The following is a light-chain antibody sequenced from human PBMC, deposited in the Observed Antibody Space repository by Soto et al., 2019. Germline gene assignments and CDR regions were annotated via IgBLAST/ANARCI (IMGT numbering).Light chain of an antibody. V-gene: IGLV1-51*01. CDR3: SAYTARSTLV. J-gene: IGLJ3*02. CDR2: DDN. CDR1: SSNIGGNS. Sequence: QSAMTQPPSVSAAPGQKVTISCSGSSSNIGGNSVSWYQQLPGTAPKLLIYDDNKRPSGIPDRFSGSKSGTSATLGITGFQTGDEADYYCSAYTARSTLVFGGGTKVTVL.